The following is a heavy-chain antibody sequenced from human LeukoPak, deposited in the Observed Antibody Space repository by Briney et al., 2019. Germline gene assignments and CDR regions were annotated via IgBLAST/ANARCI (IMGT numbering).Heavy chain of an antibody. CDR1: GYTFTSYY. CDR2: INPSGGST. Sequence: ASVKVSCTASGYTFTSYYMHWVRQAPGQGLEWMGIINPSGGSTSYAQKFQGRVTMTRDTSTSTVYMELSSLRSEDTAVYYCATGPRGGAAFDYWGQGTLVTVSS. J-gene: IGHJ4*02. D-gene: IGHD3-16*01. V-gene: IGHV1-46*01. CDR3: ATGPRGGAAFDY.